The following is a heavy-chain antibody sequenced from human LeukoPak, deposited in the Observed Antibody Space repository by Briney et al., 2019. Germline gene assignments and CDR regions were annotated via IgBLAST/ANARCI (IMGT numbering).Heavy chain of an antibody. J-gene: IGHJ6*02. CDR2: IIPIFGTA. CDR3: ARHSTIDAYYYFHAMDV. V-gene: IGHV1-69*13. Sequence: ASVKVSCKASGKVSGDSFSNYGLSWVRQAPGQSLEWMGGIIPIFGTANYAQRFQGRVAITADESTYTTYIELSGLKSEDTAVYYCARHSTIDAYYYFHAMDVWGQGTTVTVSS. CDR1: GKVSGDSFSNYG. D-gene: IGHD2-2*01.